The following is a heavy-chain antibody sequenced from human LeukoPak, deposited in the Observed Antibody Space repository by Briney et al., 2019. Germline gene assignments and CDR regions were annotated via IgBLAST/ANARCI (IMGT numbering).Heavy chain of an antibody. CDR2: IYYSGST. CDR3: ARWADCSNISCRKGFDY. J-gene: IGHJ4*02. D-gene: IGHD2-2*01. V-gene: IGHV4-59*01. CDR1: GGSISSYY. Sequence: SETLSLTCTVSGGSISSYYWIWIRQPPGKGLEWIGYIYYSGSTSYNPSLKSRVTISVGTSKSQFSLNLSSVTAADTAVYYCARWADCSNISCRKGFDYWGQGTLVTVSS.